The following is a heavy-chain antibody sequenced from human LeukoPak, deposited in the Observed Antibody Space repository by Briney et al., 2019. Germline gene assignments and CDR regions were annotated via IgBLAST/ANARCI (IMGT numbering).Heavy chain of an antibody. Sequence: SVKVSCKASGGTFSSYAISWVRQAPGRGLEWMGRIIPIFGTANYAQKFQGRVTITTDESTSTAYMELSSLRSEDTAVYYCARDRGGYYDSSGYYYLSSWGQGTLVTVSS. CDR3: ARDRGGYYDSSGYYYLSS. V-gene: IGHV1-69*05. J-gene: IGHJ4*02. CDR1: GGTFSSYA. CDR2: IIPIFGTA. D-gene: IGHD3-22*01.